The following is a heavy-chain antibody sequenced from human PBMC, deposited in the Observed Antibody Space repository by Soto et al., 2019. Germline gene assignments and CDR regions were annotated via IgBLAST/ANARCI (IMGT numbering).Heavy chain of an antibody. CDR2: INHSGST. CDR3: ARAHHLYSSSGYYKTLDY. V-gene: IGHV4-34*01. Sequence: QVQLQQWGAGLLKPSETLSLTCAVYGGSFSGYYWSWIRQPPGKGLEWIGEINHSGSTNYNPSLKSRVTISVDTSKNQFSLKLSSVTAADTAVYYCARAHHLYSSSGYYKTLDYWGQGTLVTVSS. D-gene: IGHD3-22*01. CDR1: GGSFSGYY. J-gene: IGHJ4*02.